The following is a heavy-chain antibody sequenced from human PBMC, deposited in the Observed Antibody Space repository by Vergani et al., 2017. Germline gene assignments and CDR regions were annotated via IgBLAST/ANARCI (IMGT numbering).Heavy chain of an antibody. D-gene: IGHD3-22*01. J-gene: IGHJ4*02. CDR2: IYTSGST. V-gene: IGHV4-4*07. Sequence: QVQLQESGPGLVKPSETLSLTCTVSGGSISSYYWSWIRQPAGKGLEWIGRIYTSGSTNYNPSLKSRVTMSVDTSKNRFSLKLSSVTAADTAVYYCARTHYYDSSGTQYYFDYWGQGTLVTVSS. CDR3: ARTHYYDSSGTQYYFDY. CDR1: GGSISSYY.